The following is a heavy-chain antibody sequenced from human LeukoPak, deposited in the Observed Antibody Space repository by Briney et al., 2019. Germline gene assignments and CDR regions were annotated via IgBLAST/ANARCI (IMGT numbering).Heavy chain of an antibody. J-gene: IGHJ4*02. V-gene: IGHV3-74*01. CDR1: GFTFSSYW. D-gene: IGHD6-13*01. CDR2: INSGGSST. CDR3: ARDSSSSWYQD. Sequence: PGGSLRLSCAASGFTFSSYWMHWVRQAPGKGLVWVSRINSGGSSTSYADSVKGRFTISRDNAKNTLYLQMNSLRAEDTAVYYCARDSSSSWYQDWGQGTLVTVSS.